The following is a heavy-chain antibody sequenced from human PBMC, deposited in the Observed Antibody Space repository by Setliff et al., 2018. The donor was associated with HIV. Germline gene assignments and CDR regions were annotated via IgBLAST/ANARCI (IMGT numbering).Heavy chain of an antibody. CDR1: GYTFSDYY. V-gene: IGHV1-2*02. D-gene: IGHD5-12*01. CDR2: INPYIGGT. J-gene: IGHJ6*02. Sequence: EASVKVSCKASGYTFSDYYVHWVRQAPGQGLEWVGWINPYIGGTNYAQKFQGRVTMTRDTSITTVYMELSKLRSDDTAVYYCARSAISMDVWGQGTTVTVSS. CDR3: ARSAISMDV.